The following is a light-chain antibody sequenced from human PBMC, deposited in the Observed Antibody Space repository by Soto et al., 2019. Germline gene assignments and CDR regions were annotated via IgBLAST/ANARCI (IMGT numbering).Light chain of an antibody. CDR3: QQSYSTPRVT. CDR1: QSISSY. Sequence: DLQMTQSPSSLSASVGDRVTITCRASQSISSYLNWYQQKPGKAPKLLIYAASSLQSGVPSRFSGSRSGTDFTLTISSLQPEVFATYYCQQSYSTPRVTVGPGTKVDIK. J-gene: IGKJ3*01. CDR2: AAS. V-gene: IGKV1-39*01.